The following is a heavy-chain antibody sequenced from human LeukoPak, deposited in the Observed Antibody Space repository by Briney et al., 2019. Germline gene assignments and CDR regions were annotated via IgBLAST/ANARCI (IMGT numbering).Heavy chain of an antibody. CDR3: AKNKYSSSSGIDY. Sequence: GESLKISCAASGFTFSSYGMHWVRQAPGKGLEWVAFIRYDGSNKYYADSVKGRFTISRDNSKNTLYLQMNSLRAEDTAVYYCAKNKYSSSSGIDYWGQGTLVTVSS. CDR1: GFTFSSYG. CDR2: IRYDGSNK. J-gene: IGHJ4*02. V-gene: IGHV3-30*02. D-gene: IGHD6-6*01.